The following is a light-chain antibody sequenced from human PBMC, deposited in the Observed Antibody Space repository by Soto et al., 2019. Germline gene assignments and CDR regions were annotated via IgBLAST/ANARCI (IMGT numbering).Light chain of an antibody. Sequence: QSVLTQPPSASGTPGQRVTISCSGSSSNIGSNTVNWYQQLPGTAPKLLIYSNNQRPSGVPGRFSGSTSGTSGSLAISGLHSEDEADYYCAAWDYSMNGHVVFGGGTKLTVL. J-gene: IGLJ2*01. CDR2: SNN. V-gene: IGLV1-44*01. CDR1: SSNIGSNT. CDR3: AAWDYSMNGHVV.